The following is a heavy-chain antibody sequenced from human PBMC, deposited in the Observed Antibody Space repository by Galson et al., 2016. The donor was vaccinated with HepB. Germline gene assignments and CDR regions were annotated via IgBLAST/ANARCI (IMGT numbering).Heavy chain of an antibody. Sequence: PALVNPTQTLTLTCTFSGFSFPTIGVGVGWIRQPPGKNLEWLALISWDDDKSYSPSLKTRINITKDTSKGQVFLTMTYMDPKDTATYFCAHIKRQLSFGQKRFFDYWGLGSLVTVSS. D-gene: IGHD1-1*01. CDR2: ISWDDDK. J-gene: IGHJ4*01. CDR3: AHIKRQLSFGQKRFFDY. V-gene: IGHV2-5*02. CDR1: GFSFPTIGVG.